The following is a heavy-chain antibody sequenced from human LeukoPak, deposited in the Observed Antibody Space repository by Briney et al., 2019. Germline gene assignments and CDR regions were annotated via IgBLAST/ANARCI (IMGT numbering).Heavy chain of an antibody. CDR3: ARDGSSGYEFDY. V-gene: IGHV3-21*01. J-gene: IGHJ4*02. Sequence: GGSLRLSCAASGFTFSSYTMNWVRQAPGKGLEWVSSITGSRSYRYYADSVKGRFTISRDNAKNSLYLQMNSLRAEDTAVYYCARDGSSGYEFDYWGRGTLVTVSS. D-gene: IGHD3-22*01. CDR2: ITGSRSYR. CDR1: GFTFSSYT.